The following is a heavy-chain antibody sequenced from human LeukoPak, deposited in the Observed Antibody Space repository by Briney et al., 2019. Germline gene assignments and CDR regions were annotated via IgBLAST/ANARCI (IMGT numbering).Heavy chain of an antibody. CDR3: ARDPGAMIQGAFDY. CDR2: VSYDGSEK. V-gene: IGHV3-30-3*01. J-gene: IGHJ4*02. Sequence: GGSLRLSCAASGFTFNRFAFHWVRQAPGKGLEWIAAVSYDGSEKYYADSVKGRFTISSDNSKNTLFLQMNSLRVEDTAIYYCARDPGAMIQGAFDYWGQGTLVTVSS. D-gene: IGHD5-12*01. CDR1: GFTFNRFA.